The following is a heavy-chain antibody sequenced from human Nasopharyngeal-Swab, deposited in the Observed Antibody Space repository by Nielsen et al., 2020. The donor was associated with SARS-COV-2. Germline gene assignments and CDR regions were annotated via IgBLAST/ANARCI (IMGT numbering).Heavy chain of an antibody. CDR3: ARVPNIVVVPAAIRVDYYYMDV. V-gene: IGHV3-7*01. J-gene: IGHJ6*03. CDR1: GFTFSSYW. CDR2: IKQDGSEK. Sequence: GESLKISCAASGFTFSSYWMSWVRQTPGKGLEWVANIKQDGSEKYYVDSAKGRFTISRDNAKNSLYLQMNSLRAEDTAVYYCARVPNIVVVPAAIRVDYYYMDVWGKGTTVTVSS. D-gene: IGHD2-2*02.